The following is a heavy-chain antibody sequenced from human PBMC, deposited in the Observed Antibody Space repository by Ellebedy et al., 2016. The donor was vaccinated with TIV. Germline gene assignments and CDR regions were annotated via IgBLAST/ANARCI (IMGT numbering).Heavy chain of an antibody. CDR1: GGTFSSYD. CDR3: ARDSPACGDSKCEITHYYGMDV. Sequence: ASVKVSCKASGGTFSSYDVTWVRQAPGQGLEWMGGIIPMLGIANYSQKFQGRITITADESTTTAYMELSSLKSEDTAVYYCARDSPACGDSKCEITHYYGMDVWGQGTTVTVSS. J-gene: IGHJ6*02. CDR2: IIPMLGIA. D-gene: IGHD2-21*01. V-gene: IGHV1-69*10.